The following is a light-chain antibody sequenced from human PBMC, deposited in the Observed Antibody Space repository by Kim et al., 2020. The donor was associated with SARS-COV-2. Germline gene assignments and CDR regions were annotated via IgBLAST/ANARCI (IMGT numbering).Light chain of an antibody. CDR1: QSISSN. V-gene: IGKV3-15*01. Sequence: LSLSPGERATLSCRASQSISSNLAWYQQKPGQAPRVLIYDASARATGIPARFSGSGSGTDFTLTISNVQSEDFAVYYCQQYAYWRAFGQGTRL. J-gene: IGKJ5*01. CDR3: QQYAYWRA. CDR2: DAS.